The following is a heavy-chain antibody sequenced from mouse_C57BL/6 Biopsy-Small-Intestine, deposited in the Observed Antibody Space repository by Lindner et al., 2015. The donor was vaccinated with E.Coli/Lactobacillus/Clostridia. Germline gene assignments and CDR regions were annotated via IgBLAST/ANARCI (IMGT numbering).Heavy chain of an antibody. CDR1: GGTSSSHT. J-gene: IGHJ4*01. D-gene: IGHD2-2*01. CDR3: ASPNIDFWSGYTPFDN. CDR2: IILSLGTA. V-gene: IGHV1-55*01. Sequence: SVKVSCKAFGGTSSSHTISWVRQGPGQGLEWMGGIILSLGTANYAQEFQGRVTITADRSTSTVYMELSSLRYEDTAVYYCASPNIDFWSGYTPFDNWGQGTLVIVSS.